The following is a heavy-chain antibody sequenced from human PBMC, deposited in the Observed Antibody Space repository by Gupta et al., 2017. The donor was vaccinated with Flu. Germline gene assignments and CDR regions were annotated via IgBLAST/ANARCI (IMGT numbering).Heavy chain of an antibody. CDR1: GGSIVSSYHF. CDR3: SRSGDYFDS. Sequence: QLQLQESGPGLVRPSETQSHTCSVSGGSIVSSYHFWCWKSPSPGKRPEHIGSVYYVGTTYYNVFLAGRVTISIGTSKNLFSLKIFSVTAADTALYYCSRSGDYFDSWGQGALVIVSS. V-gene: IGHV4-39*01. CDR2: VYYVGTT. D-gene: IGHD4-17*01. J-gene: IGHJ4*02.